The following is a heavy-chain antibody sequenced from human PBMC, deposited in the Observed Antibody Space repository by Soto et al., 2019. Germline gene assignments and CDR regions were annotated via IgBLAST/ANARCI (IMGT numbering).Heavy chain of an antibody. CDR1: GFTVSSNY. D-gene: IGHD3-16*01. CDR2: IYSGGST. V-gene: IGHV3-66*01. Sequence: GGSLRLSCAASGFTVSSNYMSWVRQAPGKGLEWVSVIYSGGSTYYADSMKGRFTISRDNSKNTLYLQMNSLRAEDTAVYYCARDRITFGGVYYYYMDVWGKGTTVTVSS. J-gene: IGHJ6*03. CDR3: ARDRITFGGVYYYYMDV.